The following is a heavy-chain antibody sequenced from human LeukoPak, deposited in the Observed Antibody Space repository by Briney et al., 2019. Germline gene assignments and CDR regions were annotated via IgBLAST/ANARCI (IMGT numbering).Heavy chain of an antibody. V-gene: IGHV3-33*08. CDR3: ARERGYYDSSGYHDY. CDR2: IWYDGSNK. J-gene: IGHJ4*02. D-gene: IGHD3-22*01. Sequence: PGGSLRLSCAASGFTFSSYGMHWVRQAPGKGLEWVAVIWYDGSNKYYADSVKGRFTISRDNSKNTLYLQMNSLRAEDTAVYYCARERGYYDSSGYHDYWGQGTLVTVSS. CDR1: GFTFSSYG.